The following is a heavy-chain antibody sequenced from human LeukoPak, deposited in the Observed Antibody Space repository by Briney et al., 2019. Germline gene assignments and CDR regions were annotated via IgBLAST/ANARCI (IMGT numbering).Heavy chain of an antibody. CDR2: VIPIFGTA. D-gene: IGHD2-2*01. Sequence: SVKVSCKASGRTFSSYAISWVRHAPGQGLEWMGGVIPIFGTAKYAQKLQGRVTITADKSTSTAYMGLSSLRSEDTAVYYCAGTWEYCSSTSCYEWWFDPWGQGTLVTVSS. CDR1: GRTFSSYA. CDR3: AGTWEYCSSTSCYEWWFDP. J-gene: IGHJ5*02. V-gene: IGHV1-69*06.